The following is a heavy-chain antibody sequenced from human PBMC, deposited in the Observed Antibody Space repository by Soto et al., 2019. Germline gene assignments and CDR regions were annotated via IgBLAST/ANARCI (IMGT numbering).Heavy chain of an antibody. CDR2: VKDGGHA. V-gene: IGHV4-34*01. D-gene: IGHD5-12*01. CDR3: ARGQEGVVATH. Sequence: QVQLQQWGAGLLKPSETLSLNCAVTGGSLSGYYWSWILQPPGKGLEWIGEVKDGGHANYSPSLRGRVTISSDTSNNQFLLRLYSVTAADTGVYYCARGQEGVVATHWDQGSLVTVSS. J-gene: IGHJ4*02. CDR1: GGSLSGYY.